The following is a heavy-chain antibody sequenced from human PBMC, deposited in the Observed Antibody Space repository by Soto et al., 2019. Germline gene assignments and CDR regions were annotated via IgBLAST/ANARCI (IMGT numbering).Heavy chain of an antibody. J-gene: IGHJ4*02. V-gene: IGHV1-69*06. D-gene: IGHD3-22*01. CDR1: GFTFSSYA. Sequence: QVQLVQSGAEVKKPGSSVTVSCKASGFTFSSYAISWVRQAPGQGLEWMGGIITFFGTPNYAQRFQGRLTITADRSTSTTYMELSSLRPEDTALYDCARDKGAYYSHVVSWGQGTLVTVYS. CDR3: ARDKGAYYSHVVS. CDR2: IITFFGTP.